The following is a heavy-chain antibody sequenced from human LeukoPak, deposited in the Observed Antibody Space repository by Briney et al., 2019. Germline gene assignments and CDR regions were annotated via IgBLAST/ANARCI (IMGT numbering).Heavy chain of an antibody. CDR3: ARAGMQQQLPDY. J-gene: IGHJ4*02. D-gene: IGHD6-13*01. CDR2: IGTAGDT. V-gene: IGHV3-13*01. Sequence: PGGSLRLSCAASGFTFSSYDMHWVRQATGKGLEWVSAIGTAGDTYYPGSVKGRFTISRENAKNSLYLQMNSLRAGDTAVYYCARAGMQQQLPDYWGQGTLVTVSS. CDR1: GFTFSSYD.